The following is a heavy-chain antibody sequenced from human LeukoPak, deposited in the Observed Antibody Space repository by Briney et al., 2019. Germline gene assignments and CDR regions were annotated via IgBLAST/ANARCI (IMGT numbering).Heavy chain of an antibody. J-gene: IGHJ4*02. V-gene: IGHV3-74*01. CDR3: AKLFWSGYYSGNSPIDY. Sequence: PGGSLRLSCAASGFTFSSYWMHWVRHAPGKGLVWVSRINSDGSSTNYADSVKGRFTISRDNAKNTLYLQMNTLRAEDTAVYYCAKLFWSGYYSGNSPIDYWGQGTLVTVSS. CDR1: GFTFSSYW. D-gene: IGHD3-3*01. CDR2: INSDGSST.